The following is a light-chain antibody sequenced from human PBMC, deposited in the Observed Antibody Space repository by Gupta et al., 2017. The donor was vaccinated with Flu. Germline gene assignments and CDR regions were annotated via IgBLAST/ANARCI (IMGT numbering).Light chain of an antibody. CDR2: DDD. V-gene: IGLV3-21*01. Sequence: GGNNIGSETVHWYQQMPGQAPVLVLYDDDFRPSGIPERFSGSNSGNTATLTIRRVEAGDEADYYCQVWDTASDHWLFGAGTTLTVV. CDR1: NIGSET. CDR3: QVWDTASDHWL. J-gene: IGLJ3*02.